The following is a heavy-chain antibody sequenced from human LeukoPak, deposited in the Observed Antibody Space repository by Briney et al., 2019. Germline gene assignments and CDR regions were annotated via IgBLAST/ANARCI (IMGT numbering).Heavy chain of an antibody. CDR2: IIPIFGTA. J-gene: IGHJ4*02. CDR3: ARDDWRGQPSGSYYS. V-gene: IGHV1-69*05. CDR1: GGTFISYA. Sequence: ASVKVSCKASGGTFISYAISWVRQAPGQGREWMGGIIPIFGTANYAQKFQGRVTITTDESTSTAYMELSSLRSEDTAVYYCARDDWRGQPSGSYYSWGQGTLVTVSS. D-gene: IGHD1-26*01.